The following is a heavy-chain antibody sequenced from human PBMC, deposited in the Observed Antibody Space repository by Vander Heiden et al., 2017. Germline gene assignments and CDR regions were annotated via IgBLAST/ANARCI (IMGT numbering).Heavy chain of an antibody. V-gene: IGHV3-48*02. CDR3: ASFRVDY. CDR2: ISSSGSTI. CDR1: GFIFSDFN. J-gene: IGHJ4*02. Sequence: EVQLVESGGGVVQPGGSLRLSCAASGFIFSDFNMHWVRQAPGKGLEWVSYISSSGSTIYYADSVKGRFTISRDNAKDSLYLQMNSLRDEDTAVYYCASFRVDYWGQGTLVTVSS.